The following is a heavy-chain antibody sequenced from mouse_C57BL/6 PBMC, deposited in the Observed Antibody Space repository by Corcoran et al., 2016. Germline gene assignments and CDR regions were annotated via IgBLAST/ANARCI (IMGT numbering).Heavy chain of an antibody. Sequence: QVQLKQSGAELVRPGASVKLSCKASGYTFTDYYINWVKQRPGQGLEWIARIYPGSGNTYYNEKFKGKATLTAEKSSSTAYMQLSSLTSEDSAVYFCARWGTGSSYGYWGQGTTPTVSS. V-gene: IGHV1-76*01. D-gene: IGHD1-1*01. CDR1: GYTFTDYY. J-gene: IGHJ2*01. CDR3: ARWGTGSSYGY. CDR2: IYPGSGNT.